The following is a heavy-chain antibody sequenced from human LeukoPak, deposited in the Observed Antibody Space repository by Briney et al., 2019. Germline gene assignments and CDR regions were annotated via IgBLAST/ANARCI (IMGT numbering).Heavy chain of an antibody. Sequence: GASVKVSCKASGYTFTGYYMHWVRQAPGQGLEWMGWINPNSGGTNYAQKFQGRVTMTRDTSISTAYMELSRLRSDDTAVYYCARDQVWELPHLYYYYYMDVWGKGTTVTVSS. J-gene: IGHJ6*03. CDR3: ARDQVWELPHLYYYYYMDV. D-gene: IGHD1-26*01. V-gene: IGHV1-2*02. CDR1: GYTFTGYY. CDR2: INPNSGGT.